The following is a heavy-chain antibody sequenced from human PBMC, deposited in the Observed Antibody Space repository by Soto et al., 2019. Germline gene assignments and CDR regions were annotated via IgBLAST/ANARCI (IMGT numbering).Heavy chain of an antibody. CDR2: INHSGST. D-gene: IGHD3-10*01. Sequence: SETLSLTCAVYGGSFSGYYWSWIRQPPGKGLEWIGEINHSGSTNYNPSLKSRVTISVDTSKNQFSLKLSSVTAADTAVYYCATRGDYYGSGSYMVAWFDPWGQGTLVTVSS. V-gene: IGHV4-34*01. CDR1: GGSFSGYY. J-gene: IGHJ5*02. CDR3: ATRGDYYGSGSYMVAWFDP.